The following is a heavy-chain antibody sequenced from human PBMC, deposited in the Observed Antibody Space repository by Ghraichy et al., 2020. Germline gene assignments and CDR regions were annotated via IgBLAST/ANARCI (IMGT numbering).Heavy chain of an antibody. CDR2: ISSSGSTI. V-gene: IGHV3-48*03. CDR3: ARVKYDSSGDY. CDR1: GFTFSSYE. Sequence: GSLRLSCAASGFTFSSYEMNWVRQAPGKGLEWVSYISSSGSTIYYADSVKGRFTISRDNAKNSLYLQMNSLRAEDTAVYYCARVKYDSSGDYWGQGTLVTVSS. D-gene: IGHD3-3*01. J-gene: IGHJ4*02.